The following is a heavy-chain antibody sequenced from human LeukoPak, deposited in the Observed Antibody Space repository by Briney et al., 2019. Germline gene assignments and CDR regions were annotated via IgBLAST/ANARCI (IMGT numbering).Heavy chain of an antibody. CDR2: IYYSGST. J-gene: IGHJ6*02. CDR3: ARAPYCSGGSCYHYYYYGMDV. V-gene: IGHV4-30-4*01. CDR1: GGSISSGDYY. D-gene: IGHD2-15*01. Sequence: SETLSLTCTVSGGSISSGDYYRSWIRQPPGKGLEWIGYIYYSGSTYYNPSLKSRVTISVDTSKNQFSLKLSSVTAADTAVYYCARAPYCSGGSCYHYYYYGMDVWGQGTTVTVSS.